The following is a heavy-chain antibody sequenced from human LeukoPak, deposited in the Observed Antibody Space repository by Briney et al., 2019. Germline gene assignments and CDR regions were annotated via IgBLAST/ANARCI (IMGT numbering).Heavy chain of an antibody. D-gene: IGHD3-10*01. V-gene: IGHV4-31*03. CDR3: ASCPMVRGVIKNYFDY. CDR2: IYNSENT. Sequence: PSETLSLTCTVSGGSINSDEYYWSWIRQHPGKGLEWIGYIYNSENTHYNPSLKSRVLISVDTSKNEFSLKLNSVTVADTAVYYCASCPMVRGVIKNYFDYWGQGTLVTVSS. J-gene: IGHJ4*02. CDR1: GGSINSDEYY.